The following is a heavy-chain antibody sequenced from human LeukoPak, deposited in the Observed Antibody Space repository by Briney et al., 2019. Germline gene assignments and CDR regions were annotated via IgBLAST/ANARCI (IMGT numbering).Heavy chain of an antibody. D-gene: IGHD6-13*01. CDR1: GFTFSSYA. CDR2: ISGSGGST. Sequence: GGSLRLSCAASGFTFSSYAMSRVRPAPGKGLEWVSAISGSGGSTYYADSVKGRFTISRDNSKNTLYLQMNSLRAEDTAVYYCAKALQQLVLDVGQYFQHWGQGTLVTVSS. V-gene: IGHV3-23*01. CDR3: AKALQQLVLDVGQYFQH. J-gene: IGHJ1*01.